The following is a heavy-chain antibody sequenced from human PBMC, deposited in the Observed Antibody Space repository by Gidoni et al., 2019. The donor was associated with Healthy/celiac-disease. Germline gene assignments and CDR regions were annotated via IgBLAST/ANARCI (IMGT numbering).Heavy chain of an antibody. Sequence: QVQLQESGPGLVKPSQTLSLTCTVSGGSISSGGYYWSWIRQHPGKGLEWIGYIYYSGSTYYNPSLKSRVTISVDTSKNQFSLKLSSVTAADTAVYYCARTLPTVPTRQYYFDYWGQGTLVTVSS. V-gene: IGHV4-31*03. CDR3: ARTLPTVPTRQYYFDY. CDR2: IYYSGST. J-gene: IGHJ4*02. CDR1: GGSISSGGYY.